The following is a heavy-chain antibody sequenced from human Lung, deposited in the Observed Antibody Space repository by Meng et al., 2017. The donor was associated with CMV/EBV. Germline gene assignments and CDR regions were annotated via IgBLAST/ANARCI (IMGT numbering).Heavy chain of an antibody. Sequence: QVQLPESGPGLVKPSGTLSLTGGVSGVSISSNIRWTWVRQPPGKGLEWIGDIDDSGSTNYNPSLNSRISISLDKSKNHFSLKVNSVTAADTAVYYCARGKQDAWELLAYWGQGALVTVSS. D-gene: IGHD1-26*01. CDR2: IDDSGST. J-gene: IGHJ4*02. V-gene: IGHV4-4*02. CDR3: ARGKQDAWELLAY. CDR1: GVSISSNIR.